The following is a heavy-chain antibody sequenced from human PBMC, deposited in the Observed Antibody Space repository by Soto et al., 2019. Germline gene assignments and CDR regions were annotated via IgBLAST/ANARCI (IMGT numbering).Heavy chain of an antibody. D-gene: IGHD6-13*01. J-gene: IGHJ4*01. Sequence: NPSETLSLTCDVSGVSINNNNWWNWDRQSPGKGLEWIGEIYPDGSTHYTPSLRSRVTMSVDKSKNQFFLRLTSVTAADTAVYYCARGYSSRWYYFDYWGHGILVTVSS. V-gene: IGHV4-4*02. CDR3: ARGYSSRWYYFDY. CDR1: GVSINNNNW. CDR2: IYPDGST.